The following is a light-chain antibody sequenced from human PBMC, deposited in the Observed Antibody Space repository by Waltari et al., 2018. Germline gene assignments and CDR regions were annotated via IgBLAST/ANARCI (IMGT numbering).Light chain of an antibody. CDR2: GTS. CDR1: QSVSSIS. Sequence: VLTQSPGTLSLSPGERATLSCRASQSVSSISFPWYQQRPGQAPRLLSYGTSSRATDIPDRFSGSGSGTDFTLTISRLEPEDFAVYFCQHYDGSAVTFGGGTKVEIK. J-gene: IGKJ4*01. CDR3: QHYDGSAVT. V-gene: IGKV3-20*01.